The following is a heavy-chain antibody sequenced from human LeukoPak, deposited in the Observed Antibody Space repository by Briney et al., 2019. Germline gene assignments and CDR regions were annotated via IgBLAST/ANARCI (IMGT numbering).Heavy chain of an antibody. CDR1: GGSISSGSYY. CDR2: IYTSGST. J-gene: IGHJ4*02. Sequence: SETLSLTCTVSGGSISSGSYYWSWIRQPAGKGLEWIGRIYTSGSTNYNPSLKSRVTISVDTSKNQFSLKLSSVTAADTAVYYCARDYYDILTGYGLFDYWGQGTLVTVSS. V-gene: IGHV4-61*02. CDR3: ARDYYDILTGYGLFDY. D-gene: IGHD3-9*01.